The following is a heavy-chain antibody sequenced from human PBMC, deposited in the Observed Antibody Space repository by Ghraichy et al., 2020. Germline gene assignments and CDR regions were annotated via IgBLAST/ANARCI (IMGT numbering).Heavy chain of an antibody. D-gene: IGHD3-22*01. V-gene: IGHV3-23*01. CDR2: ISGSGGST. Sequence: GGSLRLSCAASGFTFSSYAMSWVRQAPGKGLEWVSAISGSGGSTYYADSVKGRFTISRDNSKNTLYLQMNSLRAEDTAVYYCATLYTNYYDSSGYTPGFDYWGQGTLVTVSS. J-gene: IGHJ4*02. CDR1: GFTFSSYA. CDR3: ATLYTNYYDSSGYTPGFDY.